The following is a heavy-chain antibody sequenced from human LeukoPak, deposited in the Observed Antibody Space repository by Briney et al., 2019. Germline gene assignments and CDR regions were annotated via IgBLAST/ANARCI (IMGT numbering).Heavy chain of an antibody. V-gene: IGHV4-31*03. D-gene: IGHD5-12*01. J-gene: IGHJ5*02. Sequence: SQTLSLTCTVSGGSISSGGYYWGWIRQHPGKGLEWIGYIYYSGSTYYNPSLKSRVTISVDTSKNQFSLKLSSVTAADTAVYYCARDRGYSGYDRGSWFDPWGQGTLVTVSS. CDR1: GGSISSGGYY. CDR2: IYYSGST. CDR3: ARDRGYSGYDRGSWFDP.